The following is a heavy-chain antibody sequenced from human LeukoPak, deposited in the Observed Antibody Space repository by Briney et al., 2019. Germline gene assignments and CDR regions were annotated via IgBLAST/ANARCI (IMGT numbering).Heavy chain of an antibody. J-gene: IGHJ6*02. CDR2: IYSGGST. V-gene: IGHV3-53*01. CDR1: GFTVSSNY. CDR3: ARDKGYYGMDV. Sequence: GRSLRLSCAASGFTVSSNYMSWVRQAPGKGLEWVSVIYSGGSTYYADSVKGRFTISRDNSKNTLYLQMNSLRAEDTAVYYCARDKGYYGMDVWGQGTTVTVSS.